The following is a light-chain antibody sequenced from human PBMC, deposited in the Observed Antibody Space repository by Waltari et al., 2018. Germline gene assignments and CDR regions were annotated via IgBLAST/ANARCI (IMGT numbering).Light chain of an antibody. CDR1: QTTSFY. J-gene: IGKJ2*01. V-gene: IGKV1-39*01. Sequence: IQMTQSPTSLSASVGDRVTITCRASQTTSFYLNWYQQKPGKAPRLLIYAAPSLQSGVPSRFSGSGSGTDFTLTISSLQPEDFAVYYCQQSYSTPYTFGQGTKLEIK. CDR3: QQSYSTPYT. CDR2: AAP.